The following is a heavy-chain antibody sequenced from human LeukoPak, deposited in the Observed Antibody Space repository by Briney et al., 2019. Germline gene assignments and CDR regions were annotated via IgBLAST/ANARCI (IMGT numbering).Heavy chain of an antibody. V-gene: IGHV4-34*01. Sequence: SETLSLTCAVYGGSFSGYYRSWIRQPPGKGLEWIGEINHSGSTNYNPSLKSRVTISVDTSKNQFSLKLSSVTAADTAVYYCAGATSPDYYDSSGYYLDYWGQGTLVTVSS. CDR3: AGATSPDYYDSSGYYLDY. CDR2: INHSGST. J-gene: IGHJ4*02. CDR1: GGSFSGYY. D-gene: IGHD3-22*01.